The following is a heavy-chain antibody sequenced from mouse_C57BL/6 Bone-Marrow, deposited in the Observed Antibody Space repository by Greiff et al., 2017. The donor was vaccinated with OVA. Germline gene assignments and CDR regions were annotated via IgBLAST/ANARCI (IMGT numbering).Heavy chain of an antibody. V-gene: IGHV1-12*01. Sequence: LQQSGAELVRPGASVKMSCKASGYTFTSYNMHWVKQTPRQGLEWIGAIYPGNGDTSYNQKFKGKATLTVDKSSSTAYMQLSSLTSEDSAAYCGARRTTVATGYFEVWGTGTTVTVSS. CDR3: ARRTTVATGYFEV. CDR1: GYTFTSYN. D-gene: IGHD1-1*01. J-gene: IGHJ1*03. CDR2: IYPGNGDT.